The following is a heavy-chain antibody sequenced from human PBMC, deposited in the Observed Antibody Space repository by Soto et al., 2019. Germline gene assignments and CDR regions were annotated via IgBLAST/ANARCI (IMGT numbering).Heavy chain of an antibody. Sequence: QVQLQESGPGLVKASETLSLTCTVSGGSISSNYWNWIRQPPGKGLEWIAYIYDSGSTKYSPSLKRRVTVSVDTSKNQFSLKVTSVTAADTAVYYCARATRVGAADYWGQGTLVTVSS. CDR1: GGSISSNY. CDR2: IYDSGST. V-gene: IGHV4-59*01. D-gene: IGHD1-26*01. J-gene: IGHJ4*02. CDR3: ARATRVGAADY.